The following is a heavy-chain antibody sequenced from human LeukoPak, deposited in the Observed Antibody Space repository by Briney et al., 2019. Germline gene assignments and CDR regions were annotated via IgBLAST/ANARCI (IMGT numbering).Heavy chain of an antibody. D-gene: IGHD5-12*01. Sequence: GGSLRLSCAASGFTFSTYWMSWVRQAPGKGLEWVANIKEDGSEKYYVDSVKGRFTISRDNSKNTLYLQMNSLRAEDTAVYYCAKDRVATIAHDYWGQGTLVTVSS. CDR2: IKEDGSEK. CDR1: GFTFSTYW. CDR3: AKDRVATIAHDY. V-gene: IGHV3-7*03. J-gene: IGHJ4*02.